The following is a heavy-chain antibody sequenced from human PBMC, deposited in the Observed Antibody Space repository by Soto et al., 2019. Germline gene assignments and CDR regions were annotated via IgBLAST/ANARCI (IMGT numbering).Heavy chain of an antibody. D-gene: IGHD4-17*01. J-gene: IGHJ6*02. CDR1: GFTFSSYS. V-gene: IGHV3-48*02. CDR3: ATVDYGDYEPLGMDV. CDR2: ISSSSSTI. Sequence: GSLRLSCAASGFTFSSYSMNWVRQAPGKGLEWVSYISSSSSTIYYADSVKGRFTISRDNAKNSLYLQMNSLRDEDTAVYYCATVDYGDYEPLGMDVWGQGTTVTVSS.